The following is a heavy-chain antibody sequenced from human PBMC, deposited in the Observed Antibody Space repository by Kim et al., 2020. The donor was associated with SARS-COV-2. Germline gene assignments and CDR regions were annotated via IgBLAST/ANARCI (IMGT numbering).Heavy chain of an antibody. J-gene: IGHJ5*02. Sequence: KFQGRVTITRDTSASTAYMELSSLRSEDTAVYYCARAREFLGVAARWFDPWGQGTLVTVSS. D-gene: IGHD6-6*01. V-gene: IGHV1-3*01. CDR3: ARAREFLGVAARWFDP.